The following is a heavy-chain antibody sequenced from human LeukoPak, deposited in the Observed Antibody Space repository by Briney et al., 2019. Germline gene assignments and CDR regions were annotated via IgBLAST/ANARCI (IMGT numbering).Heavy chain of an antibody. CDR2: ISGGGGST. CDR1: GFTFSNYA. CDR3: AKLTYCGGDCP. J-gene: IGHJ5*02. D-gene: IGHD2-21*02. Sequence: GGSLRLSCAASGFTFSNYAMSWVRQAPGKGLEWVSAISGGGGSTYYADSVKGRFTISRDNSKNTLYLQMNSLRAEDTAVYYCAKLTYCGGDCPWGQGTLVTVSS. V-gene: IGHV3-23*01.